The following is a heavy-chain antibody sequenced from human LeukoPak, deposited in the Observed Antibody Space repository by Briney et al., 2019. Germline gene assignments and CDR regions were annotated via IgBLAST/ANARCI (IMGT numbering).Heavy chain of an antibody. CDR1: GYTFNTYG. Sequence: ASVKVSCKPYGYTFNTYGITWVRQAPGQGLEWMGWISPYNGNTNYAQKFQGRVTMTTDTSTSTAYMELRSLRSDDTAVYYCARFSGSYASGYYYGMDVWGQGTTVTVSS. J-gene: IGHJ6*02. D-gene: IGHD1-26*01. V-gene: IGHV1-18*01. CDR3: ARFSGSYASGYYYGMDV. CDR2: ISPYNGNT.